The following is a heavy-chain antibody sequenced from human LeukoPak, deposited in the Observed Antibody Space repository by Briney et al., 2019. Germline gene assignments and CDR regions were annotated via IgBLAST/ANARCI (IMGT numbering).Heavy chain of an antibody. J-gene: IGHJ4*02. Sequence: GGSLRLSCAASGFTFSSYAMSRVRQAPGKGLEWVSAISGSGGSTYYADSVKGRFTISRDNSKNTLYLQMNSLRAEDTAVYYCAKDHLYYYDSSGYYYWGQGTLVTVSS. CDR1: GFTFSSYA. V-gene: IGHV3-23*01. CDR3: AKDHLYYYDSSGYYY. CDR2: ISGSGGST. D-gene: IGHD3-22*01.